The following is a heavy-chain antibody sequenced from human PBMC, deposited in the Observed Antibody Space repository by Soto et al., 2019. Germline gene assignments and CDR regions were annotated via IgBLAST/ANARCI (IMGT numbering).Heavy chain of an antibody. D-gene: IGHD3-22*01. CDR3: AKDSYDSSSYSMDY. Sequence: VGSLRLSCVASGFTFSMNSMNWVRQAPGKGLEWVSSISSSSSFIYYADSLKGRFTVSRDNAKNSLYLVINSLRAEDTAVYYCAKDSYDSSSYSMDYWGTGTLVTVSS. J-gene: IGHJ4*02. CDR1: GFTFSMNS. CDR2: ISSSSSFI. V-gene: IGHV3-21*01.